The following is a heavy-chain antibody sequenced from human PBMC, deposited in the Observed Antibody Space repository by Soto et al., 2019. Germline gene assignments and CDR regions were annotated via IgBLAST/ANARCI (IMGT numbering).Heavy chain of an antibody. Sequence: QVQLVESGGGVVQPGRSLRLSCAASGFTFSSYGMHWVRQAPGKGLEGVAVISYDGSNKYYADSVKGRFTISRDNSKNTLYLQMNSLRAEDTAVYYCAKDLGIAAAGNFDYWGQGTLVTVSA. D-gene: IGHD6-13*01. J-gene: IGHJ4*02. V-gene: IGHV3-30*18. CDR1: GFTFSSYG. CDR3: AKDLGIAAAGNFDY. CDR2: ISYDGSNK.